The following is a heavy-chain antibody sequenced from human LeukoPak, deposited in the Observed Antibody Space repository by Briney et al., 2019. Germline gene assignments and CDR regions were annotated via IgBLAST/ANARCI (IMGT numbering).Heavy chain of an antibody. V-gene: IGHV3-21*01. J-gene: IGHJ4*02. CDR3: ATFSGYATY. CDR1: GLAVSSYG. CDR2: ISDDGDDR. Sequence: GGSLRLSCGASGLAVSSYGMSWVRQAPGKGLEWVSAISDDGDDRYYVDSVKGRFTISRDNAKNSLYLQMKSLRAEDTAFYYCATFSGYATYWGQGILVTVSS. D-gene: IGHD5-12*01.